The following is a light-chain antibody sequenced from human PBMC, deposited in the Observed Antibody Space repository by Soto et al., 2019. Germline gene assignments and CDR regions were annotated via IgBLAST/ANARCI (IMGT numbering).Light chain of an antibody. CDR3: QQYATTPFT. CDR2: GAS. J-gene: IGKJ3*01. V-gene: IGKV3-20*01. CDR1: HSVGSNY. Sequence: EIVLTQSPGTLSLSLGERATVSCRASHSVGSNYLAWYQRKPGQAPRLLIYGASSRATGIPDRFSGSGSGTDFTLTISRLEPEDFSVYYCQQYATTPFTFGPGTKVDI.